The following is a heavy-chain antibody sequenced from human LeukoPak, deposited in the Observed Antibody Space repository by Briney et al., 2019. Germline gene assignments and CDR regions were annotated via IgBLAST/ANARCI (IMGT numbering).Heavy chain of an antibody. J-gene: IGHJ5*02. V-gene: IGHV1-2*02. Sequence: GDSVKVSCKASGYSFTAYCMHWVRQAPGQGPEWLGWIEPNSGGTKYAQKFQGRVTMTSDTSISTVYMELRSLRSDDTAVYYCARTAEYSSSWFDPWGQGTLVTVSS. CDR1: GYSFTAYC. CDR2: IEPNSGGT. CDR3: ARTAEYSSSWFDP. D-gene: IGHD6-19*01.